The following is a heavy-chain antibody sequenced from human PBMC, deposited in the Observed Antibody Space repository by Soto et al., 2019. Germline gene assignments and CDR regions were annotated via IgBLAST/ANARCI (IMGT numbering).Heavy chain of an antibody. J-gene: IGHJ4*02. CDR2: VVHWGTT. V-gene: IGHV4-4*02. CDR1: GASISDNNW. D-gene: IGHD6-19*01. CDR3: ARHIGVTGTRGFDY. Sequence: QVQLQESGPGLVKPSGTVSLTCAVSGASISDNNWWSWVRQPPGKGTEWIGEVVHWGTTNYNPSLRSRVTISMDKSKNQISLTLSSVTAASSALYYCARHIGVTGTRGFDYWGQGTLVTVSS.